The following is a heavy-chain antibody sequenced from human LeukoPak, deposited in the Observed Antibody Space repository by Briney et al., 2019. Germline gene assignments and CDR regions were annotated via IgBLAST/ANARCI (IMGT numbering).Heavy chain of an antibody. V-gene: IGHV4-39*07. D-gene: IGHD3-10*01. CDR3: AREGVFGDSMGSFDY. J-gene: IGHJ4*02. CDR2: IYYSGST. Sequence: SETLSLTCTVSGGSISSSSYYWGWIRQPPGKGLEWIGSIYYSGSTYYNPSLKSRVTISVDTFKNQFSLKLSSVTAADTAVYYCAREGVFGDSMGSFDYWGQGTLVTVSS. CDR1: GGSISSSSYY.